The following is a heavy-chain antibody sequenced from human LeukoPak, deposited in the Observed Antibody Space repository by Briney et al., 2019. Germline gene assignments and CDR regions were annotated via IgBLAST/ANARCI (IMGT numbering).Heavy chain of an antibody. D-gene: IGHD2-2*01. Sequence: ASVKVSCEASGYTFTSYAMHWVRQAPGQRLEWMGWINAGNGNTKYSQKFQGRVTITRGTSASTAYMELSSLRSEDTAVYYCARGRYCSSTSCPYYFDYWGQGTLVTVSS. CDR2: INAGNGNT. J-gene: IGHJ4*02. CDR1: GYTFTSYA. CDR3: ARGRYCSSTSCPYYFDY. V-gene: IGHV1-3*01.